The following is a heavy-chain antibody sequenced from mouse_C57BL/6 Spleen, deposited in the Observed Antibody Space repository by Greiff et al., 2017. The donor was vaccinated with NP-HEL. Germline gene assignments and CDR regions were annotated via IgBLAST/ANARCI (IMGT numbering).Heavy chain of an antibody. CDR3: ARGLAYGSSYVSWYFDV. CDR2: ISYDGSN. CDR1: GYSITSGYY. J-gene: IGHJ1*03. V-gene: IGHV3-6*01. Sequence: EVQLQQSGPGLVKPSQSLSLTCSVTGYSITSGYYWNWIRQFPGNKLEWMGYISYDGSNNYNPSLKNRISITRDTSKNQFFLKLNSVTTEDTATYYCARGLAYGSSYVSWYFDVWGTGTTVTVSS. D-gene: IGHD1-1*01.